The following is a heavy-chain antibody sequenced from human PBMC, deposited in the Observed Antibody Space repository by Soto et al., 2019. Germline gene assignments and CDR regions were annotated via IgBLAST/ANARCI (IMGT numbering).Heavy chain of an antibody. V-gene: IGHV4-39*01. CDR3: ASLDILTGYYMGDY. D-gene: IGHD3-9*01. CDR2: IYYSGST. CDR1: GGSFSPNY. Sequence: SETLSLTCTVSGGSFSPNYWGWIRQPPGKGLEWIGSIYYSGSTYYNPSLKSRVTISVDTSKNQFSLKLSSVTAADTAVYYCASLDILTGYYMGDYWGQGTLVTVSS. J-gene: IGHJ4*02.